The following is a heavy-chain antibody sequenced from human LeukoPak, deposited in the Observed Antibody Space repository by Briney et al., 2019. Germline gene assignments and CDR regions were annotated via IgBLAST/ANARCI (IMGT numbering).Heavy chain of an antibody. CDR1: GYSFSSYA. CDR2: IIGTGTAT. D-gene: IGHD3-22*01. V-gene: IGHV3-64D*06. CDR3: GRGDTSGYYVGYFDY. J-gene: IGHJ4*02. Sequence: GGSLRLSCSASGYSFSSYAMHWVRQAPGKGLEYVSAIIGTGTATYYADSVKGRFTISRDNSKNTLYLQMSSLRAEDTAVYYCGRGDTSGYYVGYFDYWGQGTLVTVSS.